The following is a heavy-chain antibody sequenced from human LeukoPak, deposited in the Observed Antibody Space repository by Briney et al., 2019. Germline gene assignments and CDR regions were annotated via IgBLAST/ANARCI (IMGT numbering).Heavy chain of an antibody. V-gene: IGHV4-38-2*01. CDR1: GYSISSGYY. D-gene: IGHD3-10*01. CDR2: IYHSGST. CDR3: ARAPGYYYMDV. Sequence: SETLSLTCAVSGYSISSGYYWGWIRQPPGKGLEWIGSIYHSGSTYYNPSLKSRVTISVDTSKNQFSLKLSSVTAADTAAYYCARAPGYYYMDVWGKGTTVTVSS. J-gene: IGHJ6*03.